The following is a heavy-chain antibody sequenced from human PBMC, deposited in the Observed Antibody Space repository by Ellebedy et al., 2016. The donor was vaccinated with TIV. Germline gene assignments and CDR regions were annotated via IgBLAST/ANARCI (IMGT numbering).Heavy chain of an antibody. J-gene: IGHJ5*02. V-gene: IGHV4-59*01. CDR1: GGSISSYY. D-gene: IGHD6-13*01. CDR2: IYYSGST. CDR3: ARAYIAAAGTWWFDP. Sequence: SETLSLXCTVSGGSISSYYWSWIRQPPGKGLEWIGCIYYSGSTNYNPSLKSRATISVDTSKNQFSLKLSSVTAADTAVYYCARAYIAAAGTWWFDPWGQGTLVTVSS.